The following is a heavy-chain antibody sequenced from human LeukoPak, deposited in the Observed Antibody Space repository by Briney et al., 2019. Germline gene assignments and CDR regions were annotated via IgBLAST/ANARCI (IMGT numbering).Heavy chain of an antibody. Sequence: PGGSLRLSCAASGFTFSDAWMSWVRQPPGKGLEWVGRIKTKIDGGTTDYAAPVKGRFTISRDDSKNTLYLQMNSLKTEDTAVYYCTTGPLEMALYYFDYWGPGTLVTVSS. CDR2: IKTKIDGGTT. V-gene: IGHV3-15*01. J-gene: IGHJ4*02. CDR1: GFTFSDAW. D-gene: IGHD5-24*01. CDR3: TTGPLEMALYYFDY.